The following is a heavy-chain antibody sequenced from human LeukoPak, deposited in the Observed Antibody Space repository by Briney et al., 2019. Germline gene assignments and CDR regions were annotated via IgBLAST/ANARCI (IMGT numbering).Heavy chain of an antibody. CDR3: TRGVGRRGGTFDF. CDR1: EFSLGAYA. V-gene: IGHV3-48*01. D-gene: IGHD3-10*01. CDR2: ISASSSAT. Sequence: GGSLRLSCAASEFSLGAYAMNWVRQAPGKGLEWVSYISASSSATYYAESVKGRLTISRDNGQNSLYLQMNSLTAGDTAVYYCTRGVGRRGGTFDFWGQGTLVTVSS. J-gene: IGHJ4*02.